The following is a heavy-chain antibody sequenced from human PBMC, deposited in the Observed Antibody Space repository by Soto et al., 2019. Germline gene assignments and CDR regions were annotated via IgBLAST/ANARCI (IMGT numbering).Heavy chain of an antibody. V-gene: IGHV4-31*03. CDR3: ARDVQVVAATHDAFDI. CDR1: GGSISSGGYY. Sequence: QVQLQESGPGLVKPSQTLSLTCTVSGGSISSGGYYWSWIRQHPGKGLEWIGYIYYSESTYYNPSLKSRVTISVDTSKNQFSLKLSSVTAADTAVYYCARDVQVVAATHDAFDIWGQGTMVTVSS. CDR2: IYYSEST. D-gene: IGHD2-15*01. J-gene: IGHJ3*02.